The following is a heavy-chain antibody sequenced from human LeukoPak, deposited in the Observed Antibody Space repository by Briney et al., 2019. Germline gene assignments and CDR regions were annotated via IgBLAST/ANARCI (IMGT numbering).Heavy chain of an antibody. D-gene: IGHD5-18*01. CDR3: ARARGNTYGYFEY. Sequence: GSLRLSCAASGLTLSGYWMHWVRQAPGKGLVWVSRINGDASSTSYADSVKGRFTISRDNAKSTLYLQMNSLRVEDTAVYYCARARGNTYGYFEYWGQGTLVTVSS. V-gene: IGHV3-74*01. CDR1: GLTLSGYW. CDR2: INGDASST. J-gene: IGHJ4*02.